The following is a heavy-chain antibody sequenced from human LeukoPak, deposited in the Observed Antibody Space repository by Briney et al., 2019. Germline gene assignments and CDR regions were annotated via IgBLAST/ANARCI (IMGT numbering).Heavy chain of an antibody. CDR1: GYTFTNYG. V-gene: IGHV1-18*01. J-gene: IGHJ5*02. CDR2: ISAYNGNT. D-gene: IGHD3-10*01. CDR3: ARGGHRRYYYTSGSAFDP. Sequence: ASVKVSCKASGYTFTNYGISWVRQAPAQGLEWMGWISAYNGNTHYAQNLQGRVTMTTDTSTSTAYMELKSLRSDDTAVYYCARGGHRRYYYTSGSAFDPWGQGTLVTVSS.